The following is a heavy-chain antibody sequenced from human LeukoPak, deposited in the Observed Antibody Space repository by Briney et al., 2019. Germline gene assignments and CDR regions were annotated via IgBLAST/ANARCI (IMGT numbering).Heavy chain of an antibody. V-gene: IGHV4-34*01. Sequence: SETLSLTCAVYGGSFSGYHWSWIRQPPGKGLEWIGEINHSGSTNYNPSLKSRVTIPVDTSKNQFSLKLSSVTAADTAVYYCARGRGSSGWPFDYWGQGTLVTVSS. J-gene: IGHJ4*02. CDR3: ARGRGSSGWPFDY. CDR1: GGSFSGYH. D-gene: IGHD6-19*01. CDR2: INHSGST.